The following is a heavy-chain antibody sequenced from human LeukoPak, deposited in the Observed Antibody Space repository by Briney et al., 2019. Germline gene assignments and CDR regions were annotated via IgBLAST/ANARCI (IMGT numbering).Heavy chain of an antibody. J-gene: IGHJ3*02. V-gene: IGHV4-61*02. CDR3: ARHMSYYDLWSGYYGNAFDI. Sequence: PSQTLSLTCTVSGGSISSGSYYWSWIRQPAGKGLEWIGRIYTSGSTNYNPSLKSRVTISVDTSKNQFSLKLSSVTAADTAVYYCARHMSYYDLWSGYYGNAFDIWGQGTMVTVSS. CDR2: IYTSGST. D-gene: IGHD3-3*01. CDR1: GGSISSGSYY.